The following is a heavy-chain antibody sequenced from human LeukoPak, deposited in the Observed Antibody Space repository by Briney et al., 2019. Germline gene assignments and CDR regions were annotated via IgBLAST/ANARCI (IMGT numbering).Heavy chain of an antibody. V-gene: IGHV3-48*04. Sequence: PGGSLRLSCAVSGFTFSDYTMTWVRQAPGKGLEWVSYISTSSSTIYYADSVEGRFTISRDNTKNALYLQMNSLRAEDTAVYYCARVPSGYTLGYGYYYYYMDVWGKGTTVTVSS. CDR3: ARVPSGYTLGYGYYYYYMDV. J-gene: IGHJ6*03. D-gene: IGHD5-18*01. CDR1: GFTFSDYT. CDR2: ISTSSSTI.